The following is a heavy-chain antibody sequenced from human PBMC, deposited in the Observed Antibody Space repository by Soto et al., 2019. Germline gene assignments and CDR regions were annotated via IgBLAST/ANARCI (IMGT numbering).Heavy chain of an antibody. V-gene: IGHV4-59*01. J-gene: IGHJ4*02. Sequence: SETLSLTCTVSGGSMRNYFWTWVRPPPGKGLEWIGYIYYSGSTNYNTSLKGRVTIQVDTPKNQFSLNLSSVTAADTAVYYCAGFPANDSSASRDYWGQGTLVNVS. CDR1: GGSMRNYF. CDR2: IYYSGST. CDR3: AGFPANDSSASRDY. D-gene: IGHD6-6*01.